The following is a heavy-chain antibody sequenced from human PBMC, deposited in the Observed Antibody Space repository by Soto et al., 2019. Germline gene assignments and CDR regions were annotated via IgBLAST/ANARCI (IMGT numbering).Heavy chain of an antibody. CDR1: GGSISGSHW. V-gene: IGHV4-4*02. D-gene: IGHD3-16*02. Sequence: SETLSLTCAVSGGSISGSHWWSWVRQFPGMGLEWIGEVYHSGPTNYNPSFKSRVTLSADKSKNQLSLKLTSVTAADTAVYYCARASRGELSYDAFDIWGQWTMVTVSS. CDR2: VYHSGPT. J-gene: IGHJ3*02. CDR3: ARASRGELSYDAFDI.